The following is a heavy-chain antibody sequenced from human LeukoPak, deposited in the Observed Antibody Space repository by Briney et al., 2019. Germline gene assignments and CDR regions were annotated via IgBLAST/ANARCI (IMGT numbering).Heavy chain of an antibody. Sequence: SETLSLTCAVYGGSFSGYYWSWIRQPPGKGLEWIGEINHSGSTNYNPSLKSRVTISVDTSKNQFSLKLSSVTAADTAVYYCARVRRWLRLSRHFDYWGQGTLVTVSS. D-gene: IGHD5-24*01. CDR3: ARVRRWLRLSRHFDY. V-gene: IGHV4-34*01. J-gene: IGHJ4*02. CDR1: GGSFSGYY. CDR2: INHSGST.